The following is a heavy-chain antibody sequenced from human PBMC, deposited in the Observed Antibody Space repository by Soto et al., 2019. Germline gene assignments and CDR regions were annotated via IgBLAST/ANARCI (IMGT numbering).Heavy chain of an antibody. J-gene: IGHJ4*02. Sequence: GGSLRLSCAASGFTFSSYAMSWVRQAPGKGLEWVSAISGSGGTTDYAAPVKGRFTISRDDSRNSVYLQMNSLKTEDTALYYCVTGQYCDYWGQGTLVTVSS. CDR1: GFTFSSYA. V-gene: IGHV3-23*01. CDR2: ISGSGGTT. CDR3: VTGQYCDY.